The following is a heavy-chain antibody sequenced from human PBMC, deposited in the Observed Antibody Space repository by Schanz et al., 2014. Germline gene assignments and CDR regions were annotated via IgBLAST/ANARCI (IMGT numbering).Heavy chain of an antibody. V-gene: IGHV7-4-1*02. CDR1: GYSFSTYA. J-gene: IGHJ4*02. CDR3: VRGYCAGTSCPIFDY. Sequence: QVHLVQSESELKNPGASVKVSCKTSGYSFSTYAMNWVRQAPGQGLEWMGWINTKTGNPTYAQGFTGRFVFSLDTSVSTTHLQITNLKADDTAVYYCVRGYCAGTSCPIFDYWGQGTLVTVSS. CDR2: INTKTGNP. D-gene: IGHD2-2*01.